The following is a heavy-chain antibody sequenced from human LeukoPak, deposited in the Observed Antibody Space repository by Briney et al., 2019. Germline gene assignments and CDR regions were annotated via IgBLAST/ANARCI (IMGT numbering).Heavy chain of an antibody. D-gene: IGHD5-18*01. CDR3: ARGGTSGYSYGYYFDY. V-gene: IGHV1-3*01. J-gene: IGHJ4*02. Sequence: ASVKVSCKASGYTFTSYAMHWVRQAPGQRLEWMGWINAGNGNTKYSQKFQGRVTITADESTSTAYMELSSLRSEDTAVYYCARGGTSGYSYGYYFDYWGQGTLVTVSS. CDR2: INAGNGNT. CDR1: GYTFTSYA.